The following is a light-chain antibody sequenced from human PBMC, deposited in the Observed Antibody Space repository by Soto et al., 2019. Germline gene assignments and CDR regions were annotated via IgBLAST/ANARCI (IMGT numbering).Light chain of an antibody. CDR2: GAS. V-gene: IGKV3-15*01. CDR1: QSVNGN. CDR3: QQYNNWPPWT. Sequence: DIVMTQSPATLSVSPGERATLSCRASQSVNGNLAWYQQKPGQAPRLLIYGASTRATGIPARFSGSGSGTEFTLTITSLQSEDFAIYYCQQYNNWPPWTFGQGTKVEIK. J-gene: IGKJ1*01.